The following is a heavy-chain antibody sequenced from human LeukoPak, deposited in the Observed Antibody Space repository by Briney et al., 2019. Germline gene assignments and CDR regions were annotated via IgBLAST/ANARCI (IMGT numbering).Heavy chain of an antibody. CDR1: EFTFSEHW. V-gene: IGHV3-7*03. CDR3: ARDRTGHNPGDY. Sequence: GGSLRLSCEASEFTFSEHWMTWVRQAPGKGLEWVGNINKDGSERNYGDSVGRFTISRDNVKSLLFLQMNSLRAEDTAVYYCARDRTGHNPGDYWGQGTLVTVSA. D-gene: IGHD5-24*01. J-gene: IGHJ4*02. CDR2: INKDGSER.